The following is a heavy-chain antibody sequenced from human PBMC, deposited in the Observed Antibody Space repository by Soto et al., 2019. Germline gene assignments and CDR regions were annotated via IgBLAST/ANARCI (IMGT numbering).Heavy chain of an antibody. CDR3: VKTPGYYYDSTTYYYV. J-gene: IGHJ4*02. CDR2: ISSDGST. CDR1: GFTFSSYD. V-gene: IGHV3-64D*06. Sequence: GGSLRLSCSASGFTFSSYDIHWVRQAPGKGLEYVSSISSDGSTYYAVSVKGRFTISRDNSRNTLYLRMSSLRAEDTAVYYCVKTPGYYYDSTTYYYVWGQGTRVTVSS. D-gene: IGHD3-22*01.